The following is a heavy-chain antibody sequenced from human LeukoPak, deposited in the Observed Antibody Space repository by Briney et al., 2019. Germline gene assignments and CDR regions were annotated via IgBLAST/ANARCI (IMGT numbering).Heavy chain of an antibody. CDR2: ISAYNGNT. CDR1: GYTFTSYG. CDR3: TRVVVVPAAITYMDV. J-gene: IGHJ6*03. V-gene: IGHV1-18*01. Sequence: ASVKVSCKASGYTFTSYGISWVRQAPGQGLEWMGWISAYNGNTNYAQKLQGRVTMTTDTSTSTAYMELRSLRSDDTAVYYCTRVVVVPAAITYMDVWGKGTTVTVSS. D-gene: IGHD2-2*01.